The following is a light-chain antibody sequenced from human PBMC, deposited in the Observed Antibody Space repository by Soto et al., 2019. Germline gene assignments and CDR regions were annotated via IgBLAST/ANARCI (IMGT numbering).Light chain of an antibody. CDR1: SSDIGSYSL. V-gene: IGLV2-23*02. Sequence: QSALTQPASVSGSPGQSITISCTGTSSDIGSYSLVSWYQQHPGKAPKVMIYEVTKRPSGVSNRFSGSKSGNTASLTISGLQAEDEADYYCCSYAGGISFIVLFGGGTKLTVL. J-gene: IGLJ2*01. CDR3: CSYAGGISFIVL. CDR2: EVT.